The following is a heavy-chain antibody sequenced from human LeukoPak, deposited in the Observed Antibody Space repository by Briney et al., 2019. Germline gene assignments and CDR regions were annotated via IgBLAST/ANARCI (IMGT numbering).Heavy chain of an antibody. J-gene: IGHJ4*02. V-gene: IGHV1-18*01. Sequence: ASVKVSCKAFGYTFTSYGISWVRQAPGQGLEWMGWISAYNGNTNYAQKLQGRVTMTTDTSTSTAYMELRSLRSDDTAVYYCARVLYYYDSSGYSFWGQGTLVTVSS. CDR3: ARVLYYYDSSGYSF. D-gene: IGHD3-22*01. CDR1: GYTFTSYG. CDR2: ISAYNGNT.